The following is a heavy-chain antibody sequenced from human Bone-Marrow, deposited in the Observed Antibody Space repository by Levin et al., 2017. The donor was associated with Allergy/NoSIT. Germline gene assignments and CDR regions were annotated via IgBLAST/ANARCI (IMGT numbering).Heavy chain of an antibody. J-gene: IGHJ4*02. CDR1: GFTFSSYA. V-gene: IGHV3-23*01. D-gene: IGHD4-23*01. Sequence: GESLKISCAASGFTFSSYAMSWVRQAPGKGLEWVSAISGSGGSTYYADSVKGRFTISRDNSKNTLYLQMNSLRAEDTAVYYCAKGRGGGRETNTVVSSVYFDYWGQGTLVTVSS. CDR3: AKGRGGGRETNTVVSSVYFDY. CDR2: ISGSGGST.